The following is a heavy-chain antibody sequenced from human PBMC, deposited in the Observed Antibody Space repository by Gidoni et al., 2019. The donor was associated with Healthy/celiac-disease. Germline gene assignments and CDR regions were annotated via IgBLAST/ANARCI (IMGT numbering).Heavy chain of an antibody. CDR2: IKSKTDGGTT. J-gene: IGHJ2*01. V-gene: IGHV3-15*01. D-gene: IGHD2-2*03. CDR3: TSHMDKGWYFDL. Sequence: EVQLVESGGGLVKPGGSLRLSCAASGFTFSNAWMSWVRQAPGKGLEWVGRIKSKTDGGTTDYAAPVKGRFTISRDDSKNTLYLQMNSLKTEDTAVYYCTSHMDKGWYFDLWGRGTLVTVSS. CDR1: GFTFSNAW.